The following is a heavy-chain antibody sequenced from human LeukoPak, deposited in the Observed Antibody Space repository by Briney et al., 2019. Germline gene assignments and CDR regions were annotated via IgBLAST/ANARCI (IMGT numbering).Heavy chain of an antibody. Sequence: SETLSLTCAVYGGSFSGCYWSWIRQPPGKGLEWIGEINHSGSTNYNPSLKSRVTISVDTSKNQFSLKLSSVTAADTAVYYCARGNPHDYGDYVSDYWGQGTLVTVSS. CDR2: INHSGST. CDR1: GGSFSGCY. CDR3: ARGNPHDYGDYVSDY. D-gene: IGHD4-17*01. V-gene: IGHV4-34*01. J-gene: IGHJ4*02.